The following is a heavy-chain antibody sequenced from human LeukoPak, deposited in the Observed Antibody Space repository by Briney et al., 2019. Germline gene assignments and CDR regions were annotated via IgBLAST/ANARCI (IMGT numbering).Heavy chain of an antibody. CDR2: IWYDGSNK. CDR3: ASYGSGHDAFDI. Sequence: GRSLRLSCVASGFTFSSYGMHWVRQAPGKGLEWVAVIWYDGSNKYYADSVKGRFTISRDNSKNTLYLQMNSLRAEDTAVYYCASYGSGHDAFDIWGQGTMVTVSS. J-gene: IGHJ3*02. D-gene: IGHD3-10*01. CDR1: GFTFSSYG. V-gene: IGHV3-33*01.